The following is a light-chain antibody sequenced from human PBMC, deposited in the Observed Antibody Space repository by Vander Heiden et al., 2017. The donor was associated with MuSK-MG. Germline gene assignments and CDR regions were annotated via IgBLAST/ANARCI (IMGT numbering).Light chain of an antibody. CDR2: DAS. J-gene: IGKJ3*01. V-gene: IGKV1-33*01. CDR3: QQYDNLSLVT. Sequence: DIQMTQSPSSLSASVGDRVTITCQASQDISNYLNWYQQKPGKAPKLLIYDASNLETGVPSRFSGSGSGTDFTFTISSLQPEDIATYYCQQYDNLSLVTFGHGTKVDIK. CDR1: QDISNY.